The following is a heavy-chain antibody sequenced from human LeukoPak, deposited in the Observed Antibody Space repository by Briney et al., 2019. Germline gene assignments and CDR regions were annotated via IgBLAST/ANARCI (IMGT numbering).Heavy chain of an antibody. V-gene: IGHV3-21*01. D-gene: IGHD3-22*01. CDR3: ARDSYYYDSSGYGD. Sequence: PGGSLRLSCAASGFTFSSYSMNWVRQAPGKGLEWVSSISSSGSYIYYADSVKGRFTISRDSAKNSLYLQMNSLRAEDTAVYYCARDSYYYDSSGYGDWGQGTLVTVSS. CDR2: ISSSGSYI. CDR1: GFTFSSYS. J-gene: IGHJ4*02.